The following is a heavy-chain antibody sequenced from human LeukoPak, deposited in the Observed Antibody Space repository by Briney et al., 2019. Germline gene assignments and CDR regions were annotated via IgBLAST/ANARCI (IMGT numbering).Heavy chain of an antibody. V-gene: IGHV1-18*01. CDR3: ARAQGVVDTAMAMQFDY. D-gene: IGHD5-18*01. CDR1: GYTFTSYS. J-gene: IGHJ4*02. CDR2: ISAYNGNT. Sequence: ASVKVSCKASGYTFTSYSISWMRQAPGQGLEWMGWISAYNGNTNYAQKLQGRVTMTTDTSTSTAYMELRSLRSDDTAVYYCARAQGVVDTAMAMQFDYWGQGTLVTVSS.